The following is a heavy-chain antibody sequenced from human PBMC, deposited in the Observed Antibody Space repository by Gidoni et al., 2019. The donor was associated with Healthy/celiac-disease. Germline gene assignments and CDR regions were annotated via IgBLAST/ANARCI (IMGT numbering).Heavy chain of an antibody. J-gene: IGHJ4*02. CDR3: ARVSVGATGPLFDY. D-gene: IGHD1-26*01. CDR2: IYSGGST. Sequence: VIYSGGSTYYADSVKGRFTISRDNSKNTLYLQMNSLRAEDTAVYYCARVSVGATGPLFDYWGQGTLVTVSS. V-gene: IGHV3-53*01.